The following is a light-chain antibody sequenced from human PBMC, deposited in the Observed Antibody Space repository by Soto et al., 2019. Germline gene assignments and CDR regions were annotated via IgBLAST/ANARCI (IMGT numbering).Light chain of an antibody. Sequence: EIVMTQSPGTLSVSPGEGATLSCRASQSVSTNLAWYPQKPDQAPRLLIYGASTTATGMRARFSGSGSGTEFTLTISSLQSEDFAVYYCQQYYTWPRTFGQGTRVASK. CDR1: QSVSTN. J-gene: IGKJ1*01. CDR2: GAS. V-gene: IGKV3-15*01. CDR3: QQYYTWPRT.